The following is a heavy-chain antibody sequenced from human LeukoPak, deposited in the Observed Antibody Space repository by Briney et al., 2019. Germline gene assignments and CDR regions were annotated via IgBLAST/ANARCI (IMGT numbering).Heavy chain of an antibody. J-gene: IGHJ6*03. D-gene: IGHD6-13*01. Sequence: GGSLRLSCAASGFTFSSYAMSWVRQAPGKGLEWVSAISGSGGSTYYADSVKGRFTISRDNSKNTLYLQMNSLRAEDTAVYYCAKGGIGTDYYYMDVWGKGTTVTVSS. CDR3: AKGGIGTDYYYMDV. CDR1: GFTFSSYA. CDR2: ISGSGGST. V-gene: IGHV3-23*01.